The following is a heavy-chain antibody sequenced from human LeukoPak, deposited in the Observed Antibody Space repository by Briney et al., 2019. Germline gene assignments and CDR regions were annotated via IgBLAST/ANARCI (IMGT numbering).Heavy chain of an antibody. CDR1: GYTFTSYY. J-gene: IGHJ6*02. D-gene: IGHD6-6*01. CDR2: INPSGGST. Sequence: ASVKVSCKASGYTFTSYYMHWVRQAPGQGLEWMGIINPSGGSTSYAQKFQGRVTMTRDTSTSTVYMELSSLRSEDPAVYYCARDLREQLYPYYYYGMDVWGQGTTVTVSS. V-gene: IGHV1-46*01. CDR3: ARDLREQLYPYYYYGMDV.